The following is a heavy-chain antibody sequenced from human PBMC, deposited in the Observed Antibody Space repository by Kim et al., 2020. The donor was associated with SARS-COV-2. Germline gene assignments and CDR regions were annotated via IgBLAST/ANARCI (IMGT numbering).Heavy chain of an antibody. Sequence: ASVKVSCKASGYTFTSYGISWVRQAPGQGLEWMGWISAYNGNTNYAQKLQVRVTMTTDTSTSTAYMELRSLRSDDTAVYYCARVLIDIVVVPAANRWFDPWGQGTLVTVSS. CDR3: ARVLIDIVVVPAANRWFDP. V-gene: IGHV1-18*04. CDR2: ISAYNGNT. J-gene: IGHJ5*02. CDR1: GYTFTSYG. D-gene: IGHD2-2*01.